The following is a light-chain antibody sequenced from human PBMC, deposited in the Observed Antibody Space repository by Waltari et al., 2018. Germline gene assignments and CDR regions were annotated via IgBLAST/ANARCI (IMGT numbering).Light chain of an antibody. Sequence: DIQMTQSPSTLSAFVGDRVTITCRASQSISGWLALYQQKPGKAPKLLIYKASSLESGVPSRFSGSGSGTEFTLTISSLQPDDFATYYCQQYDVYPWTFGQGTKVEIK. J-gene: IGKJ1*01. CDR1: QSISGW. CDR2: KAS. CDR3: QQYDVYPWT. V-gene: IGKV1-5*03.